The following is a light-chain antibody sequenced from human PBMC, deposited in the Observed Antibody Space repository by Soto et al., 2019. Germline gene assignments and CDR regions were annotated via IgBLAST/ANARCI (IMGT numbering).Light chain of an antibody. V-gene: IGKV3-20*01. CDR3: QQYGSSSWT. J-gene: IGKJ1*01. CDR2: GAS. CDR1: QSVSTNY. Sequence: EIVLTQSPGTLSLSPGERATLSCRASQSVSTNYLAWYQQKPGQAPRLLIYGASSRATGIPDRFSGSGSGTAFTLTISRLEPEDFAVYYCQQYGSSSWTFGQGTKVEIK.